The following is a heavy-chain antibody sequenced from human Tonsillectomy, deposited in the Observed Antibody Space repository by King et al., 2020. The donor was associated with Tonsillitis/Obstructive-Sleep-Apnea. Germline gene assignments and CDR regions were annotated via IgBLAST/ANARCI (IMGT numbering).Heavy chain of an antibody. CDR2: IKQDGSEK. CDR3: ARESEAMIQGVTFDY. CDR1: GFTFSSYW. D-gene: IGHD3-10*01. V-gene: IGHV3-7*04. J-gene: IGHJ4*02. Sequence: VQLVESGGGLVQPGGSLRLSCAASGFTFSSYWMSWVRQAPGKGLEWVANIKQDGSEKYYVDSVKGRFTISRDNAKNSLCLQMNSLRAEDTAVYYCARESEAMIQGVTFDYWGQGTLVTVSS.